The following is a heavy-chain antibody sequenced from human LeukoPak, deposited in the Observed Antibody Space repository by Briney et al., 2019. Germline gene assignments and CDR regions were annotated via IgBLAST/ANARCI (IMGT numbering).Heavy chain of an antibody. CDR2: ISGDGDST. J-gene: IGHJ4*02. CDR3: AKDTGITPSGISGFFDF. D-gene: IGHD6-13*01. Sequence: PGGSLRLSCAASGFSFDDYAMHWVRQAPGKGLEWVSLISGDGDSTYYADSMKGRFTISRDNSKDSLYLQMNSLRTEDTALYYCAKDTGITPSGISGFFDFWGQGTLVTVSS. V-gene: IGHV3-43*02. CDR1: GFSFDDYA.